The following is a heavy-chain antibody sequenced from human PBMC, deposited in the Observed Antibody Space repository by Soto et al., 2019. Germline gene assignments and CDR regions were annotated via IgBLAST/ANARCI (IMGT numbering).Heavy chain of an antibody. CDR1: GYTFTNYD. Sequence: QVQLVQSGAEVKKPGASVKVSCKASGYTFTNYDIHWVRQATGQGLEWIGWMNPSSGETGYAQQFRGRVAMTRNTSISTVYMELSSLRSEVTADYYCAREPENSSAWLPFDHWGPVTLVTAPS. CDR2: MNPSSGET. J-gene: IGHJ4*02. CDR3: AREPENSSAWLPFDH. V-gene: IGHV1-8*01. D-gene: IGHD6-19*01.